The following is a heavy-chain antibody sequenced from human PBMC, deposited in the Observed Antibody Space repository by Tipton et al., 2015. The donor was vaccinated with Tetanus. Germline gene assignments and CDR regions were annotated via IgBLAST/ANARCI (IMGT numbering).Heavy chain of an antibody. CDR2: IHPGESTT. V-gene: IGHV5-51*01. CDR3: ARRRSNTKLFFWFDP. Sequence: VQLVQSGVEVKKPGESLRISCQASGYSFSSYYIAWVRQMPGRGLEWMGFIHPGESTTTYSPSFQGRVTFSADTSINTAYLHWASLKDSDTATYYCARRRSNTKLFFWFDPWGQGTPVTVSS. J-gene: IGHJ5*02. D-gene: IGHD3-3*01. CDR1: GYSFSSYY.